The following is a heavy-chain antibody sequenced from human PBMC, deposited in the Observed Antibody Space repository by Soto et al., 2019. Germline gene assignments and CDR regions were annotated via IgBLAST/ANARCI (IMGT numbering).Heavy chain of an antibody. CDR1: GGSISSGDYY. D-gene: IGHD3-22*01. J-gene: IGHJ1*01. CDR3: ARDSSPPYYYDSSGYSPGYFQH. CDR2: IYYSGST. V-gene: IGHV4-30-4*01. Sequence: SETLSLTCTVSGGSISSGDYYWSWIRQPPGKGLEWIGYIYYSGSTYYNPSLKSRVTISVDTSKNQFSLKLSSVTAADTAAYYCARDSSPPYYYDSSGYSPGYFQHWGQGTLVTVSS.